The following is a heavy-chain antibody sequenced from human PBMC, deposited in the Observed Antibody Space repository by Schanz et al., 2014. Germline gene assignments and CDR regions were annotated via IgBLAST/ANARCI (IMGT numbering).Heavy chain of an antibody. J-gene: IGHJ5*02. CDR3: VRDERISSGVWFDP. CDR1: GFTFSNNW. Sequence: LLVESGGGLVQPGGSLRLSCAASGFTFSNNWMHWFRPGPGKGLSWVARIDGEGSDTRYADSVKGRFTISRDNARNTVSLQMNSLRADDTAVYYCVRDERISSGVWFDPWGQGTLVTVSS. D-gene: IGHD3-3*02. CDR2: IDGEGSDT. V-gene: IGHV3-74*01.